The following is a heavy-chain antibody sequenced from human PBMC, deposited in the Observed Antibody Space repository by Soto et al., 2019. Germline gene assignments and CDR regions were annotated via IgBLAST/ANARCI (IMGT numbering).Heavy chain of an antibody. Sequence: GGSLRLSCAASGFTFSSYWMHWVRQAPGKGLVWVSRINSDGSSTSYADSVKGRFTISRDNAKNTLYLQMNSLRAEDTAVYYCARGGPNYDFWSGSNYYYMDVWGKGTTVTVSS. V-gene: IGHV3-74*01. CDR1: GFTFSSYW. CDR2: INSDGSST. J-gene: IGHJ6*03. D-gene: IGHD3-3*01. CDR3: ARGGPNYDFWSGSNYYYMDV.